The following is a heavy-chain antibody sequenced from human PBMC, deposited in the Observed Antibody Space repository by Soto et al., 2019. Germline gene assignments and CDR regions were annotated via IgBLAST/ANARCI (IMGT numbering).Heavy chain of an antibody. CDR2: IYSSGST. D-gene: IGHD6-13*01. Sequence: SETLSLTCSVSGGSISSYYWSWIRQPAGKGLEWIGRIYSSGSTKYNPSLKSRVIMSVDTSKNQFSLKLYSVTAADTAVYYCARTLQAAGTENWLYPWGQRTRGT. CDR1: GGSISSYY. J-gene: IGHJ5*02. CDR3: ARTLQAAGTENWLYP. V-gene: IGHV4-4*07.